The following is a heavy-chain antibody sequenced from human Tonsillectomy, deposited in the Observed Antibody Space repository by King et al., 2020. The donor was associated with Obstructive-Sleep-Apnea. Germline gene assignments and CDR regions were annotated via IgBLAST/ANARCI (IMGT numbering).Heavy chain of an antibody. D-gene: IGHD3-16*01. CDR1: GFTFSTYW. V-gene: IGHV3-7*03. J-gene: IGHJ3*02. Sequence: VQLVESGGGLVQPGGSLRLSCAASGFTFSTYWMTWVRQAPGKGLEWVANIKHDGSEQHYVDSVKGRFTISRDNAKTSLYLQLNSLRAEDTAVYYCARDATSHEGTTYYDNLDIWGQGTLVTVSA. CDR2: IKHDGSEQ. CDR3: ARDATSHEGTTYYDNLDI.